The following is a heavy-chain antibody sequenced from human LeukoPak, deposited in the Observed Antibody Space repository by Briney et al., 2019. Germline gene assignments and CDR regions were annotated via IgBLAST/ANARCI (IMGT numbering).Heavy chain of an antibody. CDR2: ISGSGGST. CDR3: AKLVGGSYYFDY. Sequence: GGSLRLSCAASGFTFSSYAMSWVRQAPGKGLEWVPAISGSGGSTYYADSVKGRFTISRDNSKNTLYLQMNSLRAEDTAVYYCAKLVGGSYYFDYWGQGTLVTVSS. J-gene: IGHJ4*02. CDR1: GFTFSSYA. D-gene: IGHD1-26*01. V-gene: IGHV3-23*01.